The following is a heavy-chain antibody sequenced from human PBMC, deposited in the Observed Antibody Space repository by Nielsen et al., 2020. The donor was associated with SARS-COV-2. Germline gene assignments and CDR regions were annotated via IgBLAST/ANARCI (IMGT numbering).Heavy chain of an antibody. CDR2: ISAYNGNT. V-gene: IGHV1-18*01. CDR1: GYTFTSYG. D-gene: IGHD5-18*01. CDR3: ARDTDTAMGIGWFDP. Sequence: ASVKVSCKASGYTFTSYGISWVRQAPGQGLEWMGWISAYNGNTNYAQKLQGRVTMTTDTSTSTAYMELRSLRSDDTAVYYCARDTDTAMGIGWFDPWGQGTLVTVSS. J-gene: IGHJ5*02.